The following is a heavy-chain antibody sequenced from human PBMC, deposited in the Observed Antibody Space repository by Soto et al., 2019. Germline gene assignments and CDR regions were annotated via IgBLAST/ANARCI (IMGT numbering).Heavy chain of an antibody. D-gene: IGHD3-10*01. J-gene: IGHJ6*02. CDR3: ARDEYISRGVRYGMDV. V-gene: IGHV3-33*01. CDR2: IWYDGSKK. CDR1: GFTLSNVG. Sequence: QVQLVESGGGVVQPGGSLRLSCAASGFTLSNVGMHWVRQAPGKGLEWVAIIWYDGSKKFYGESVKGRFTISRDSSRNXLYLQMNNLIAEDTAVYYCARDEYISRGVRYGMDVWGQGTTVTVSS.